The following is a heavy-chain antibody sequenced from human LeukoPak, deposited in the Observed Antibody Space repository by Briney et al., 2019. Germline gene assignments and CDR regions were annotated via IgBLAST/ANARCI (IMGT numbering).Heavy chain of an antibody. J-gene: IGHJ5*01. CDR1: GFPFSNSA. CDR2: LERSGGNT. D-gene: IGHD6-13*01. Sequence: GGSLRLSCAASGFPFSNSAMAWVRQAPGKGLDWVSSLERSGGNTYYADSVKGRFTISRDSSRNTLFLQMISLKVEDTAVYYCATGGVASARPDSWGQGTLVTVSS. CDR3: ATGGVASARPDS. V-gene: IGHV3-23*01.